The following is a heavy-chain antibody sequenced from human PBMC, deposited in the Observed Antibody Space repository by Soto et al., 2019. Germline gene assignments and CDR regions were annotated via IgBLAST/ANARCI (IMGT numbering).Heavy chain of an antibody. CDR3: ERDSEQSLVGYDFEY. J-gene: IGHJ4*02. CDR1: GFTFSRYG. D-gene: IGHD6-19*01. Sequence: GGSLRLCFAASGFTFSRYGLHWVRQAPGRVLEWVAVIWYDGSNIYYADSVKGRFTISRDNSKDTLDLQMNSRSAEDTAVYDCERDSEQSLVGYDFEYWGQGTLVTVS. CDR2: IWYDGSNI. V-gene: IGHV3-33*01.